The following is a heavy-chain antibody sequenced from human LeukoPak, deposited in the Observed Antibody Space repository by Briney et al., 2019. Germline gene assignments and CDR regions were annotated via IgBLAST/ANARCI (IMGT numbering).Heavy chain of an antibody. CDR1: GGSISSRVHY. CDR3: ARRGGSGRSFDY. Sequence: PSETLSLTCSVSGGSISSRVHYWGWIRQPPGKGLEWIGSIYYSGSTYYNPSLTSRVTISMDMSKNQFSLKLTSVTAADTAVYYCARRGGSGRSFDYWGQGTLVTVSS. J-gene: IGHJ4*02. V-gene: IGHV4-39*01. D-gene: IGHD3-10*01. CDR2: IYYSGST.